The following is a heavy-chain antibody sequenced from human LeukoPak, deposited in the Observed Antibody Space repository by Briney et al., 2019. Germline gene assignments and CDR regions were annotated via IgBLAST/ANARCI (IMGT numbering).Heavy chain of an antibody. Sequence: GGSLRLSCAASGFTFSSYWMSWVRQAPGKGLEWVANITEDGSEKYYVDSVKGRFTISRDNAKNSVYLQMNSLRAEDTAVYYCARGPMTIISLGGQGTLVTVSS. V-gene: IGHV3-7*01. J-gene: IGHJ4*02. CDR3: ARGPMTIISL. CDR1: GFTFSSYW. CDR2: ITEDGSEK. D-gene: IGHD4/OR15-4a*01.